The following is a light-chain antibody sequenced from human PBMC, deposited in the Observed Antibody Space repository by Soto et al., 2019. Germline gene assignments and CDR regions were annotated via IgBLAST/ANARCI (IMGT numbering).Light chain of an antibody. Sequence: QSVLTQPPSVSGAPGQRVTISCTGSSSNIGAGYDVHWYQQLPETAPKLLIYGNSNRPSGVPDRFSGSKSGTSASLAITGLQAEDEADYYCQFYDSSLSVVFGGGTKVTVL. CDR3: QFYDSSLSVV. V-gene: IGLV1-40*01. CDR1: SSNIGAGYD. J-gene: IGLJ2*01. CDR2: GNS.